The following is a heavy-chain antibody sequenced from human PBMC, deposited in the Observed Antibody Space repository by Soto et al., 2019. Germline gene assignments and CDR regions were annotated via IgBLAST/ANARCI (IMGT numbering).Heavy chain of an antibody. Sequence: GESLKISCKGSGYSFTSYWIGSVRQMPGKGLEWMGIIYPGDSDTRYSPSFQGQVTISADKSISTAYLQWSSLKASDTAMYYCARQVVPAAITSYYYYGMDVWGQGTTVTVSS. V-gene: IGHV5-51*01. CDR2: IYPGDSDT. J-gene: IGHJ6*02. CDR1: GYSFTSYW. D-gene: IGHD2-2*01. CDR3: ARQVVPAAITSYYYYGMDV.